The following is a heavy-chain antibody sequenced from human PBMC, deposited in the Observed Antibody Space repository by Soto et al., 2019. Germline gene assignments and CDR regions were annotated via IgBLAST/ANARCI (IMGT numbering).Heavy chain of an antibody. V-gene: IGHV2-5*02. J-gene: IGHJ6*03. CDR2: IYWDDDK. D-gene: IGHD3-10*01. Sequence: SGPTRVNPTQTLTLTCTFSGFSLSTSGVGVGWIRQPPGKALEWLALIYWDDDKRYSPSLKSRLTITKDTSKNQVVLTMTNMDPVDTGTYYCALMVRGVKTRSPDYYFSLDVWGKATTVTVSS. CDR3: ALMVRGVKTRSPDYYFSLDV. CDR1: GFSLSTSGVG.